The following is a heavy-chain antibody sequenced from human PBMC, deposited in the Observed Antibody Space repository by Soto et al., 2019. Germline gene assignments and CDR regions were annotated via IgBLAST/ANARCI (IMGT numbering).Heavy chain of an antibody. Sequence: GASVKVSCKASGYTFTSYAMHWVRQAPGQRLEWMGWINAGNGNTKYSQKFQGRVTITRDTSASTAYMELSSLRSEDTAVYYCARVYCSSTSCYGGAFDYWGQGTLVTAPQ. V-gene: IGHV1-3*01. CDR3: ARVYCSSTSCYGGAFDY. D-gene: IGHD2-2*01. CDR1: GYTFTSYA. CDR2: INAGNGNT. J-gene: IGHJ4*02.